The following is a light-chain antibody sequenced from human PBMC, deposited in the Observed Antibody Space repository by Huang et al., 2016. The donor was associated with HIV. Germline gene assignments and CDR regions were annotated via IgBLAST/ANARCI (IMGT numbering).Light chain of an antibody. CDR3: QQYDYWPPVT. Sequence: IVMTQSPVTLSVSPGERAALSCRAGQSIKSNLAWYQQKSGQAPRLLIYGASTRATGVPARFSGSGSGTEFTLTINNRQSDDFAVYYCQQYDYWPPVTFGQGTKV. CDR1: QSIKSN. J-gene: IGKJ1*01. V-gene: IGKV3-15*01. CDR2: GAS.